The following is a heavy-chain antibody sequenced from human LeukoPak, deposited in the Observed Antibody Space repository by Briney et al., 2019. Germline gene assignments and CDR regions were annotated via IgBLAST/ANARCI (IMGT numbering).Heavy chain of an antibody. CDR3: ARERVAGTYMGCFDY. Sequence: KPSETLSLACTVSGGSISSYYWSWIRQPPGKGLEWIGYIYYSGSTNYNPSLKSRVTISVDTSKNQFSLKLSSVTAADTAVYYCARERVAGTYMGCFDYWGQGTLVTVSS. V-gene: IGHV4-59*01. D-gene: IGHD6-19*01. J-gene: IGHJ4*02. CDR1: GGSISSYY. CDR2: IYYSGST.